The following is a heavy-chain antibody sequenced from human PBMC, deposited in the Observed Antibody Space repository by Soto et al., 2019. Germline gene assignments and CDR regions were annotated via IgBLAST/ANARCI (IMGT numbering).Heavy chain of an antibody. CDR1: GGSFNNYA. D-gene: IGHD3-9*01. V-gene: IGHV1-69*15. CDR3: VRPGGRKHDVLIGPEY. J-gene: IGHJ4*02. CDR2: IIPIFGTT. Sequence: QVQLVQSGAEVKKPGSSLKVSCKASGGSFNNYAIRWVRQAPGQGLEWMGMIIPIFGTTNYARNFQGRVTITADESWTTAYMEMSSLRSDDTAVYYCVRPGGRKHDVLIGPEYWGQGTLVSVSS.